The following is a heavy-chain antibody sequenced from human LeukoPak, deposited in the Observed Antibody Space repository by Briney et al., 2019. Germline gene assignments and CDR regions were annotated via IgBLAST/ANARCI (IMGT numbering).Heavy chain of an antibody. CDR1: GFAFSSSW. CDR3: ARDSGYSAFDY. D-gene: IGHD5-12*01. CDR2: MNPDGCTK. V-gene: IGHV3-7*05. Sequence: GGSLRLSCAASGFAFSSSWMAWVRQAPGKGLEWVANMNPDGCTKNYVDSVRGRFTISRDNAKNSLYLQMNNLRADDTAVYYCARDSGYSAFDYWGQGTLVTVSS. J-gene: IGHJ4*02.